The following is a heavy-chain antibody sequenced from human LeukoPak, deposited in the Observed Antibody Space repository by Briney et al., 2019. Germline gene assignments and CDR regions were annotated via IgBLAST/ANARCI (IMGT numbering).Heavy chain of an antibody. J-gene: IGHJ4*02. CDR3: ARDLYDSSGYPFPGY. CDR1: GFTFSDYY. V-gene: IGHV3-11*05. Sequence: GGSLRLSCTASGFTFSDYYMSWIRQAPGKGLEWVSYITNSGGSTDYADSVKGRFTISRDNSKNTLYLQMNSLRAEDTAVYYCARDLYDSSGYPFPGYWGQGTLVTVSS. D-gene: IGHD3-22*01. CDR2: ITNSGGST.